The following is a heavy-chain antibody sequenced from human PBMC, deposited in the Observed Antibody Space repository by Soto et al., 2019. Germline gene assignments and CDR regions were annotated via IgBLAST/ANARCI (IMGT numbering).Heavy chain of an antibody. Sequence: QVQLQESGPGLVKPSETLTLTCTVSPGSISSSYWSWIRQPPGRGLEWIGHVAYSGTTNYNPSLKSRASISVSTSKMQFSLRLTSVTAADTAVYYCAREAQDYYFDHWGQGILVTVSS. CDR3: AREAQDYYFDH. CDR1: PGSISSSY. J-gene: IGHJ5*02. D-gene: IGHD1-26*01. CDR2: VAYSGTT. V-gene: IGHV4-59*01.